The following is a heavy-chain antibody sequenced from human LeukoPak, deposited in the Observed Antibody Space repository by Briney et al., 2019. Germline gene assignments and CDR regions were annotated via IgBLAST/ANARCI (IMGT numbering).Heavy chain of an antibody. V-gene: IGHV4-59*08. D-gene: IGHD5-12*01. J-gene: IGHJ4*02. CDR2: IHYSGST. Sequence: SETLSLTCTVSGGSIVNYYWSWIRQPPGKGLEWIGYIHYSGSTKYNPSLKSRVTISVDTSNNHFALKLSSVTAADTAVYYCARVHSGYDFGNRKYYYFDYWGQGTLVAVSS. CDR1: GGSIVNYY. CDR3: ARVHSGYDFGNRKYYYFDY.